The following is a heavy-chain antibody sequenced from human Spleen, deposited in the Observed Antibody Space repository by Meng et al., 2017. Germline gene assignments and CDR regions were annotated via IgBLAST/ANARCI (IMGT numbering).Heavy chain of an antibody. CDR1: GFKFDDYA. CDR3: ARGHFVGDHCDS. CDR2: INWNGVST. Sequence: GESLKISCAASGFKFDDYAMDWVRQAPGKGLEWVSGINWNGVSTDYADSVKGRFTISRDNAKNSLYLQMNSLRAEDTAFYYCARGHFVGDHCDSWGRGTLVTVSS. V-gene: IGHV3-20*04. J-gene: IGHJ4*02. D-gene: IGHD3-16*01.